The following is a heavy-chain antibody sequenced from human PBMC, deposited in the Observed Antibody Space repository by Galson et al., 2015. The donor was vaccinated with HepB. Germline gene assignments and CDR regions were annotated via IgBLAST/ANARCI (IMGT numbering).Heavy chain of an antibody. CDR1: GYTFTSYG. D-gene: IGHD3-22*01. CDR3: ARDRDTYYYDSSGYNTVDFDY. Sequence: SVKVSCKASGYTFTSYGISWVRQAPGQGLERMGWISAYNGNTNYAQKLQGRVTMTTDTSTSTAYMELRSLRSDDTAVYYCARDRDTYYYDSSGYNTVDFDYWGQGTLVTVSS. CDR2: ISAYNGNT. J-gene: IGHJ4*02. V-gene: IGHV1-18*04.